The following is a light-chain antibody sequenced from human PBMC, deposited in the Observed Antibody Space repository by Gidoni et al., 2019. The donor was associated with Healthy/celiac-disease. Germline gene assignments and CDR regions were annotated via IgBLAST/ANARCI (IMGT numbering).Light chain of an antibody. J-gene: IGKJ1*01. CDR2: AAS. CDR3: QQSYSTPRT. Sequence: DIQMTQSPSSLSASVGDRVTITCLASQSISIYLNWYQQKPGKAPKLLIYAASSLQSGVPSRFSGSGSGTDFTLTISSLQPEDFATYYCQQSYSTPRTFGQXTKVEIK. V-gene: IGKV1-39*01. CDR1: QSISIY.